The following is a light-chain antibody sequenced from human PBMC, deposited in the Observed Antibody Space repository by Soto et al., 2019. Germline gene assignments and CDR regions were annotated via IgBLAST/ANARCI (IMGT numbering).Light chain of an antibody. CDR1: QSVSSSY. CDR3: QQYGSSPWT. V-gene: IGKV3-20*01. Sequence: EIVLTQSPGTLSLSPGERATLSCRASQSVSSSYLAWYHQKPGQAPRLLIYGASSRATAIPDRFSGSGSGTDFTLTVSRLEAEDSAVYYCQQYGSSPWTFGQGTKVEIK. J-gene: IGKJ1*01. CDR2: GAS.